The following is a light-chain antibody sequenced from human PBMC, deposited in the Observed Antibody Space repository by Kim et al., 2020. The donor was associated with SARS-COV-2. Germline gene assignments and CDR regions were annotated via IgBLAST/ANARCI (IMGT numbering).Light chain of an antibody. V-gene: IGKV4-1*01. CDR2: WAS. CDR3: QQFYSTPWT. CDR1: QSVLYSSNNKNY. Sequence: DIVMTQSPDSLAVSLGERATINCKSSQSVLYSSNNKNYLAWYQQKPGQPPKLIIYWASTRESGVPDQFSGSGSGTDFTLTISSLQAEDVALYYCQQFYSTPWTFGQGTKVDIK. J-gene: IGKJ1*01.